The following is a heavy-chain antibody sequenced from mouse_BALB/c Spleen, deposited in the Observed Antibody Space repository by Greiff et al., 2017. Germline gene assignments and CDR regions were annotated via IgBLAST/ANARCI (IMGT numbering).Heavy chain of an antibody. CDR2: ILPGSGST. CDR1: GYTFSSYW. Sequence: QVQLKQSGAELMKPGASVKISCKATGYTFSSYWIEWVKQRPGHGLEWIGEILPGSGSTNYNEKFKGKATFTADTSSNTAYMQLSSLTSEDSAVYYCARAYGSSTWFAYWGQGTLVTVSA. V-gene: IGHV1-9*01. CDR3: ARAYGSSTWFAY. J-gene: IGHJ3*01. D-gene: IGHD1-1*01.